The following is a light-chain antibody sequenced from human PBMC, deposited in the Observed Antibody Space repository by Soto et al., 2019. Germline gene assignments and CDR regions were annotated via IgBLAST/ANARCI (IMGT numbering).Light chain of an antibody. CDR1: RSNIGANS. CDR2: VDN. CDR3: AAWDDSLMGV. J-gene: IGLJ3*02. Sequence: QAVVTQPPSVSGTLGQRVTISCSGSRSNIGANSVNWYQQLPGTAPKLLIYVDNQRPSGVPDRFSGSKSGTSASLAISGLLSEDEADYYCAAWDDSLMGVFGGGTKLTVL. V-gene: IGLV1-44*01.